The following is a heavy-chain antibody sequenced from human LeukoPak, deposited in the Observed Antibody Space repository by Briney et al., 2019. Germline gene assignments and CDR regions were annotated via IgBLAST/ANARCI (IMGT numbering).Heavy chain of an antibody. CDR1: GGSISSSSDY. V-gene: IGHV4-39*02. Sequence: SETLSLTCTVSGGSISSSSDYWGWIRQAPGKGLEWIGSIYYHENTYYNSSLKSRVTISVDTSKNQFSLKLSSVTAADTAVYYCARDRTIRRDYYYYMDVWGKGTTVTISS. J-gene: IGHJ6*03. D-gene: IGHD1/OR15-1a*01. CDR2: IYYHENT. CDR3: ARDRTIRRDYYYYMDV.